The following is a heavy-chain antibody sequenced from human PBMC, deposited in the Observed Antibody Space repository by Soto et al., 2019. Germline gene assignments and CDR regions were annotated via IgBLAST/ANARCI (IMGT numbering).Heavy chain of an antibody. CDR2: IYWDDDK. Sequence: QITLKESGPTLVKPTQTLTLTCTFSGFSLSTSGVGVGWIRQPPGEALEWLAVIYWDDDKRYRPSLKSRITITKETSKNQGGLTRNNMDPVDTATYYCAHRSDSNELAYWGQGTLVTVSS. V-gene: IGHV2-5*02. J-gene: IGHJ4*02. CDR3: AHRSDSNELAY. D-gene: IGHD3-22*01. CDR1: GFSLSTSGVG.